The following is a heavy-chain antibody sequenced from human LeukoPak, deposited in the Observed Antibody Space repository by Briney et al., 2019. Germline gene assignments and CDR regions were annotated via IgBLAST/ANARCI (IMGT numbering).Heavy chain of an antibody. CDR3: AKGRDFTEFNYYMDV. CDR2: IRFDGIDQ. CDR1: GFILSTYG. V-gene: IGHV3-30*02. Sequence: GGSLRLSCATYGFILSTYGMHWVRQAPGKGLEWVAFIRFDGIDQYYADSVKGRFTISRGNSKNTLFLQMNNVRPEDAAVYYCAKGRDFTEFNYYMDVWGKGATVSVSS. J-gene: IGHJ6*03. D-gene: IGHD3-10*01.